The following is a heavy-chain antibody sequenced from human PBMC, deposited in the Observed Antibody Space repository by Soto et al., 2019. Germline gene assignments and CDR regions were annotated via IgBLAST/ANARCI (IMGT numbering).Heavy chain of an antibody. CDR2: ISGSGGST. Sequence: TGGSLRLSCAASGFTFSSYAMSWVRQAPGKGLEWVSAISGSGGSTYYADSAKGRFTISRDNSKNTLYLQMNSLRAEDTAVYYCAKAYDFWSGYYPSFYYYGMDVWGQGTTVTVSS. CDR3: AKAYDFWSGYYPSFYYYGMDV. D-gene: IGHD3-3*01. J-gene: IGHJ6*02. CDR1: GFTFSSYA. V-gene: IGHV3-23*01.